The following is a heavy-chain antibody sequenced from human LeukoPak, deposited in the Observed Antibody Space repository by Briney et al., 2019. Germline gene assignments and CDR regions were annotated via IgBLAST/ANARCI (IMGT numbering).Heavy chain of an antibody. V-gene: IGHV3-48*01. J-gene: IGHJ4*02. D-gene: IGHD3-3*01. Sequence: GGSLRLSCAASGFTFSSYSMNWVRQAPGKGLEWVSYISSSSSTIYYADSVKGRFTISRDNAKNSLYLQMNRLRAEDTAVYYCARVGRITIFGVVLPGGFDYWGQGTLVTVSS. CDR3: ARVGRITIFGVVLPGGFDY. CDR1: GFTFSSYS. CDR2: ISSSSSTI.